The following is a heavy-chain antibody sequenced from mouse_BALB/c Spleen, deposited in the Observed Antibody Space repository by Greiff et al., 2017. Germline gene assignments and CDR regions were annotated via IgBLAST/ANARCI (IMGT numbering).Heavy chain of an antibody. CDR3: ARWYYYGSWYFDV. CDR2: ILPGSGST. CDR1: GYTFSSYW. Sequence: VKLMESGAELMKPGASVKISCKATGYTFSSYWIEWVKQRPGHGLEWIGEILPGSGSTNYNEKFKGKATFTADTSSNTAYMQLSSLTSEDSAVYYCARWYYYGSWYFDVWGAGTTVTVSS. J-gene: IGHJ1*01. D-gene: IGHD1-1*01. V-gene: IGHV1-9*01.